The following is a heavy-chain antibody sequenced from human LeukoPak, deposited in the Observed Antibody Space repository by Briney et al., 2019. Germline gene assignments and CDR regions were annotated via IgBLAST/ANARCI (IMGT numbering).Heavy chain of an antibody. Sequence: GGSLRLSCAVSGFTFSNFWMSWVRQAPGRGLEWVANIHPEGNERYHVESVKGRFIISRDNTKNLLFLQMNGLRVEDTAVYYCARGDDFSGDHWGQGTLVTVSS. J-gene: IGHJ4*02. CDR3: ARGDDFSGDH. D-gene: IGHD1-1*01. V-gene: IGHV3-7*04. CDR2: IHPEGNER. CDR1: GFTFSNFW.